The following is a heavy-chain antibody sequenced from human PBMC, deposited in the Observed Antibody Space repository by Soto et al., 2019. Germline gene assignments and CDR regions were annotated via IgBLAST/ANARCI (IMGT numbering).Heavy chain of an antibody. D-gene: IGHD2-2*01. CDR1: GFTFSSYA. CDR3: AKDQDIVVVPAAYSQGAYKNYYGMDV. CDR2: IIGSGGST. Sequence: GGSLRLSCAASGFTFSSYAMSWVRQAPGKGLEWVSAIIGSGGSTYYADSVKGRFTISRDNSKNTLYLQMNSLRAEDTAVYYCAKDQDIVVVPAAYSQGAYKNYYGMDVWGQGTTVTVSS. V-gene: IGHV3-23*01. J-gene: IGHJ6*02.